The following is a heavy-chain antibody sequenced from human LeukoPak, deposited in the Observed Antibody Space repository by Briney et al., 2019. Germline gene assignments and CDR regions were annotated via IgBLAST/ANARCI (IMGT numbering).Heavy chain of an antibody. CDR3: ARGPWGFGELLDY. J-gene: IGHJ4*02. D-gene: IGHD3-10*01. Sequence: GGSLRLSCAASGFTFSSYSMNWVRQAPGKGLEWVSSISSSSSYIYYADSVKGRFTISRDNAKNSLYLQMNSLRAEDTAVYYCARGPWGFGELLDYWGQGTLVTVSS. CDR2: ISSSSSYI. V-gene: IGHV3-21*01. CDR1: GFTFSSYS.